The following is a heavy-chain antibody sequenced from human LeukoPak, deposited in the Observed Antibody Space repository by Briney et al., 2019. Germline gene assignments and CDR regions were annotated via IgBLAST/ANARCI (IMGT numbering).Heavy chain of an antibody. CDR3: ARLNFDCYDSSLVFDY. CDR1: GGSISSYY. J-gene: IGHJ4*02. CDR2: IYYSGST. V-gene: IGHV4-59*08. Sequence: SETLSLTCTVSGGSISSYYWSWIRQPPGKGLEWIGYIYYSGSTNYNPSLKSRVTISVDTSKNQFSLKLSSVTATDTAVYYCARLNFDCYDSSLVFDYWGQGTLATVSS. D-gene: IGHD3-22*01.